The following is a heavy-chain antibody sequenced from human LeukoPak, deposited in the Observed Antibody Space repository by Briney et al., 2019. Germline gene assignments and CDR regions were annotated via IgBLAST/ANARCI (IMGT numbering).Heavy chain of an antibody. CDR2: ISSASTTI. Sequence: GGSLRLSCAASGFTFSYYSMNWVRQAPGKGLGWVSYISSASTTIYYADSVRGRFTISRDNAKNSLYVQMNSLRAEDTAVYYCARGVNYDSADAFDFWGQGTVVTVSS. CDR1: GFTFSYYS. CDR3: ARGVNYDSADAFDF. V-gene: IGHV3-48*01. J-gene: IGHJ3*01. D-gene: IGHD3-22*01.